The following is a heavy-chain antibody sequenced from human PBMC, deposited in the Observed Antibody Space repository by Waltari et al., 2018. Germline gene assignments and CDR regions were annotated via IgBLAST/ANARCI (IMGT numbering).Heavy chain of an antibody. J-gene: IGHJ2*01. D-gene: IGHD4-17*01. CDR1: GGSFSGYY. V-gene: IGHV4-34*01. CDR2: INHSGST. Sequence: QVQLQQWGAGLLKPSETLSLTCAVYGGSFSGYYWSWIRQPPGKGLEWIGEINHSGSTNYNPSLKSRVTISVDTSKNQFSLKLSPVTAADTAVYYCARDPPSDYGDYVYWYFDLWGRGTLVTVSS. CDR3: ARDPPSDYGDYVYWYFDL.